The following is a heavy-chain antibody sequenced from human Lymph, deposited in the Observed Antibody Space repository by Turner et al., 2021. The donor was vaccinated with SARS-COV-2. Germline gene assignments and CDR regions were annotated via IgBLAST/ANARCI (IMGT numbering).Heavy chain of an antibody. D-gene: IGHD3-16*01. CDR1: GFTFSNSG. CDR3: ARHNGGRLDY. Sequence: QVQLVESGGGVVQPGWSLRLSCAASGFTFSNSGMPWLRQAPGKGLEWVAIIWYDGSDKFYADSVKGRFTISRDNSKNTLYLQMNSLRAEDTAVYYCARHNGGRLDYWGQGTLVTVSS. V-gene: IGHV3-33*01. J-gene: IGHJ4*02. CDR2: IWYDGSDK.